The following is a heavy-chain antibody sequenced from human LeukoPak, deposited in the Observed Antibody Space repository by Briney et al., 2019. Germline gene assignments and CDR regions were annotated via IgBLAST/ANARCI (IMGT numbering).Heavy chain of an antibody. CDR3: GRHSPNHNYATGGVDF. V-gene: IGHV4-59*08. CDR2: ISYSGLT. D-gene: IGHD4-11*01. J-gene: IGHJ4*02. CDR1: GSSITNYY. Sequence: PSDTLSLTCAGSGSSITNYYWSWIRQPPGKGLDWIGYISYSGLTSYNASLKSRVLISIDTSKNPFSLKLTSLTAADTAVYFCGRHSPNHNYATGGVDFWGQGTLVTVSS.